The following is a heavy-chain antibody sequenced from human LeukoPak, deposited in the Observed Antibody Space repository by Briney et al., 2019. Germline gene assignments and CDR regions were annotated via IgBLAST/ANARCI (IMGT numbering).Heavy chain of an antibody. CDR2: ISDNGGNT. CDR1: GFTFSVYG. CDR3: AKGVVVYADYFDY. J-gene: IGHJ4*02. V-gene: IGHV3-23*01. D-gene: IGHD2-8*02. Sequence: GGSLRLSCAASGFTFSVYGMGWVRQAPGKGLEWVSSISDNGGNTYYADSAKGRFTISRDNSKNTLYLQMTSLRAEDTALYYCAKGVVVYADYFDYWGQGTLVTVSS.